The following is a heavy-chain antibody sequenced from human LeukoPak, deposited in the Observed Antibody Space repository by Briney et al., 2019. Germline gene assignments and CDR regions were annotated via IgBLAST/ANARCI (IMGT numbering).Heavy chain of an antibody. J-gene: IGHJ5*02. Sequence: PGGSLRLSCAASGFTFSSYGIHWVRQAPGKGLEWVAVISYDGSNKYYADSVKGRFTISRDNSKNTLYLQMNSLRAEDTAVYYCARSRRSITMIVVVPNWFDPWGQGTLVTVSS. CDR3: ARSRRSITMIVVVPNWFDP. D-gene: IGHD3-22*01. V-gene: IGHV3-30*03. CDR2: ISYDGSNK. CDR1: GFTFSSYG.